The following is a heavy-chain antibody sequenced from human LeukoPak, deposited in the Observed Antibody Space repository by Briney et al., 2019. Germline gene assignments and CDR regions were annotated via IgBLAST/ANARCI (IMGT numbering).Heavy chain of an antibody. CDR1: GGSISSGSYY. CDR2: IYYSGST. V-gene: IGHV4-61*01. Sequence: SETLSLTCTVSGGSISSGSYYWSWIRQPPGKGLEWIGYIYYSGSTNYNPSLKSRVTISVDTSKNQFSLKLSSVTAADTAVYYCARVHYYGSGSPIDYWGQGTLVTVSS. CDR3: ARVHYYGSGSPIDY. J-gene: IGHJ4*02. D-gene: IGHD3-10*01.